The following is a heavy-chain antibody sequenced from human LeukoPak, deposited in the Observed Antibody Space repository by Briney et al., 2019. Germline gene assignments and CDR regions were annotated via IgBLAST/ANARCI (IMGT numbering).Heavy chain of an antibody. CDR3: ARDREYDILTGYVPGY. D-gene: IGHD3-9*01. V-gene: IGHV3-48*04. CDR2: ISSSSSTI. CDR1: GFTFSSYS. Sequence: PGGSLRLSCAASGFTFSSYSMNWVRQAPGKGLEWVSYISSSSSTIYYADSVKGRFTISRDNAKNSLYLQMNSLRAEDTAVYYCARDREYDILTGYVPGYWGQGTLVTVSS. J-gene: IGHJ4*02.